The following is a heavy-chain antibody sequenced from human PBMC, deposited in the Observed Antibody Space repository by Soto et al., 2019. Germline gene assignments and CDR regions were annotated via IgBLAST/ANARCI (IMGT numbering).Heavy chain of an antibody. V-gene: IGHV1-69*13. J-gene: IGHJ4*02. D-gene: IGHD3-22*01. CDR2: IIPIFGTA. CDR1: GGPFSSYA. Sequence: RDSGKVCCKACGGPFSSYAISLVRQAPGQGLEWMGGIIPIFGTANYAQKFHGRVTITADESTSTAYMELSRLRSEDTAVYYCARDAHYYDSSGSTSPLDYWGQGTMFTVSS. CDR3: ARDAHYYDSSGSTSPLDY.